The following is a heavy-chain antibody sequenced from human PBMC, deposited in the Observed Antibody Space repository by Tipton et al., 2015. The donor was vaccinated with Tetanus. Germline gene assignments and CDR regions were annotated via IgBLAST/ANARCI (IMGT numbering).Heavy chain of an antibody. V-gene: IGHV3-23*01. Sequence: SLRLSCAASGFAFSDYAMNWVRQAPGKGLERVSRVSGSGGTTYYADSVKGRFTVSRDNSKNTLSLQMNSLRAEDTAVYYCARRYLYYYMDVWGKGTTIIVSS. CDR1: GFAFSDYA. CDR3: ARRYLYYYMDV. CDR2: VSGSGGTT. J-gene: IGHJ6*03. D-gene: IGHD3-16*02.